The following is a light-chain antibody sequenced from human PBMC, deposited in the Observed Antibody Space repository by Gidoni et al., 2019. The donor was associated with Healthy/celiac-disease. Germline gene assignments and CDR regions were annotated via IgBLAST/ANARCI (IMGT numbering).Light chain of an antibody. Sequence: DIQMPQSPSSLSASVGDRVTITCRASQSISSYLNWYQQKPGKAPKLLIYTASSLQSGVPSMFSVSGSGTDFTLTISSLQPEDFATYYCQQSYSTPWTFGQGTKVEIK. CDR1: QSISSY. V-gene: IGKV1-39*01. J-gene: IGKJ1*01. CDR2: TAS. CDR3: QQSYSTPWT.